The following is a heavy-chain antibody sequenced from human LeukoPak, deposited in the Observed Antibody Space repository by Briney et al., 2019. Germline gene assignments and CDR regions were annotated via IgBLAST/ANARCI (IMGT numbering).Heavy chain of an antibody. CDR3: ARDYPPGIAAAGTFWT. CDR2: ISAYSGDT. CDR1: GYTFTSYG. D-gene: IGHD6-13*01. V-gene: IGHV1-18*01. Sequence: GASVKVSCKASGYTFTSYGISWVRQAPGQGLEWMGWISAYSGDTNYAQKFQGRATMTTDTSTSTAYMELRSLRSVDTAVYYCARDYPPGIAAAGTFWTWGQGTLVTVSS. J-gene: IGHJ4*02.